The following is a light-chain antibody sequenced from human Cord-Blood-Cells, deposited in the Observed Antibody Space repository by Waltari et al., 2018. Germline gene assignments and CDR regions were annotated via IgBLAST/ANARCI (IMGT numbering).Light chain of an antibody. J-gene: IGKJ1*01. Sequence: ELVLTQSPGPLSLSPGERATLSCRASQSVSSSYLAWYQQKPGQAPRLLIYGASSRATGIPDRFSGSGSGTDFTLTISRLEPEDFAVYYCQQYGSSPLWTFGQGTKVEIK. CDR2: GAS. CDR1: QSVSSSY. CDR3: QQYGSSPLWT. V-gene: IGKV3-20*01.